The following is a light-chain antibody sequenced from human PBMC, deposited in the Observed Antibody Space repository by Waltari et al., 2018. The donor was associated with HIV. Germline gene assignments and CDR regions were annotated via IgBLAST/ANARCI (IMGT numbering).Light chain of an antibody. CDR3: SSYTSSFVV. CDR1: STDVGGYNY. CDR2: EVT. J-gene: IGLJ2*01. Sequence: QSALTQPASVSGSPGQSITISCSGTSTDVGGYNYVSWYQHHPGKAPKLMIYEVTNRPSGVSNRFSASKSGNTASLTISGLQAEDEADYYCSSYTSSFVVFGGGTKLTVL. V-gene: IGLV2-14*01.